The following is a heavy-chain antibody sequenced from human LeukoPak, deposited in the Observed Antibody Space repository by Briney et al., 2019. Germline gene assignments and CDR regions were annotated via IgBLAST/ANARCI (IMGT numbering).Heavy chain of an antibody. Sequence: GGSLRLSCAASGFTFSSYWMSWVRQAPGKGLEWVANIKNDGSGRYYVDSVKGRFTISRDNAKNSLYLQMNSLRAEDTAVYYCARVGAQYCSGGSCYIDYWGQGTLVTVFS. CDR1: GFTFSSYW. CDR2: IKNDGSGR. D-gene: IGHD2-15*01. CDR3: ARVGAQYCSGGSCYIDY. J-gene: IGHJ4*02. V-gene: IGHV3-7*01.